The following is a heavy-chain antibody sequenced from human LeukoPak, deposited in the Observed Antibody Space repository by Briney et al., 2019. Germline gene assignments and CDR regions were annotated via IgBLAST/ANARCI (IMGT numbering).Heavy chain of an antibody. CDR2: IKQDGSEK. Sequence: PGGSLRLSCAASGFTFSSYAMSWVRQAPGKGLEWVANIKQDGSEKYYVDSVEGRFTISRDNAKNSLYLQMNSLRAEDTAVYYCARGGYYPEPGIDYWGQGTLVTVSS. J-gene: IGHJ4*02. V-gene: IGHV3-7*01. D-gene: IGHD1-14*01. CDR3: ARGGYYPEPGIDY. CDR1: GFTFSSYA.